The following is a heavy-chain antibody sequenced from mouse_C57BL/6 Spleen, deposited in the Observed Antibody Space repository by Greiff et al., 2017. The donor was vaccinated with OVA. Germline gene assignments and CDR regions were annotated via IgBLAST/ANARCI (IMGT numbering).Heavy chain of an antibody. Sequence: VQLQQSGAELVRPGTSVKVSCKASGYAFPNYLIEWVKQRPGQGLEWIGVINPGSGGTNYNEKFKGKATLTADKSSSTAYMQLSSLTSEDSAVYFCAREGITTVPGWFAYWGQGTLVTVSA. CDR3: AREGITTVPGWFAY. D-gene: IGHD1-1*01. CDR1: GYAFPNYL. V-gene: IGHV1-54*01. J-gene: IGHJ3*01. CDR2: INPGSGGT.